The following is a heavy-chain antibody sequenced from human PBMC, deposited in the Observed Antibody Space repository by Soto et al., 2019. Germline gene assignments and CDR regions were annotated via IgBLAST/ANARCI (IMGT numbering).Heavy chain of an antibody. J-gene: IGHJ6*02. Sequence: SETLSLTCTVSGGSISTYYWSWIRQPAGKGLEWIGRIYTSGGTNYNPSLKSRVTMSRDTSKKQFSLNLSSVTAADTAVYYCARGAAAGVDYGMDLWGQGTTVTVS. CDR1: GGSISTYY. CDR3: ARGAAAGVDYGMDL. D-gene: IGHD6-13*01. V-gene: IGHV4-4*07. CDR2: IYTSGGT.